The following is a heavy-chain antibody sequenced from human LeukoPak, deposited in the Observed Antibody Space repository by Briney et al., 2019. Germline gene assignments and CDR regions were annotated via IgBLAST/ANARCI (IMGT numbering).Heavy chain of an antibody. J-gene: IGHJ6*02. CDR3: ARDMAAAGTRPYYYYGMDV. V-gene: IGHV3-33*08. Sequence: PGRSLRLSCAASGFTFSSYGMHWVRQAPGKGLEWVAVIWYDGSNKYYADSVKGRFTISRDNSKNTLYLQMNSLRAEDTAVYYCARDMAAAGTRPYYYYGMDVWGQGTTVTVSS. CDR1: GFTFSSYG. D-gene: IGHD6-13*01. CDR2: IWYDGSNK.